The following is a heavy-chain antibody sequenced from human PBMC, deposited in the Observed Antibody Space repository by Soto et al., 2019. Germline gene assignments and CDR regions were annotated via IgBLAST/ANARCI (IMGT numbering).Heavy chain of an antibody. J-gene: IGHJ6*03. CDR1: GYTFTSYY. V-gene: IGHV1-46*03. Sequence: GASVKVSCKASGYTFTSYYMHWVRQAPGQGLEWMGIINPSGGSTSYAQKFQGRVTMTRDTSTSTVYMELSSLRSEDTAVYYCARDRVFGVVSQPYMDVWGKGTTVTVS. D-gene: IGHD3-3*01. CDR2: INPSGGST. CDR3: ARDRVFGVVSQPYMDV.